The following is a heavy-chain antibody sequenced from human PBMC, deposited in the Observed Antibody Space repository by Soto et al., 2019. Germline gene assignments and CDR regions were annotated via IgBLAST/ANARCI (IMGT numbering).Heavy chain of an antibody. D-gene: IGHD1-26*01. CDR2: ISPFNGHT. CDR3: ARDAGGGSYLAY. CDR1: GYTFTNYV. J-gene: IGHJ4*02. Sequence: QVQLVQSGGEVKKPGASVKVSCKPAGYTFTNYVISWVRQAPGQGLXWMGWISPFNGHTKYAQKFQDRVTLTTDTSTSTAYMELRSLRFDDAGVYYCARDAGGGSYLAYWGQGTLVAVSS. V-gene: IGHV1-18*01.